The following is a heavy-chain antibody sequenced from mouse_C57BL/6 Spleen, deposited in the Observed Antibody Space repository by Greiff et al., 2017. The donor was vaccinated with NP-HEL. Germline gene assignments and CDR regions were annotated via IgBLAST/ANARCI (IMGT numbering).Heavy chain of an antibody. CDR2: ISYDGSN. CDR3: AKGDYGNYDAMDY. D-gene: IGHD2-1*01. Sequence: VQLKQSGPGLVKPSQSLSLTCSVTGYSIPSGYYWNWIRQFPGNKLEWMGYISYDGSNNYNPSLKNRISITRDTSKNQFFLKLNSVTTEDTATYYCAKGDYGNYDAMDYWGQGTSVTVSS. V-gene: IGHV3-6*01. J-gene: IGHJ4*01. CDR1: GYSIPSGYY.